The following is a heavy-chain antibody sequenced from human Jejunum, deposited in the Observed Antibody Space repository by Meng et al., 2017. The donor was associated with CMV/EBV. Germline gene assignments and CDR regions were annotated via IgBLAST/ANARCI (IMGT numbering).Heavy chain of an antibody. CDR3: APWWLPEY. CDR1: GLTVSNNY. J-gene: IGHJ4*02. Sequence: EVQLVESGGGLIQPGGSLRLSCAASGLTVSNNYMTWVRQAPGQRLEWVSVIYTDGSTFYADSVTGRFTISRDNSRNTVYLQMNSLRAEDSAVYYCAPWWLPEYWGQGTLVTVSS. CDR2: IYTDGST. V-gene: IGHV3-53*01. D-gene: IGHD2-21*01.